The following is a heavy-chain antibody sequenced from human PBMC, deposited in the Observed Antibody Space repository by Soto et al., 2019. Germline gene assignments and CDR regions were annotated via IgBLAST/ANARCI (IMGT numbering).Heavy chain of an antibody. Sequence: PGESLKISCKGSGYSFTSYWIGWVRQMPGKGLEWMGIIYPGDSDTRYSPSFQGQVTISADKSISTAYLQWSSLKASDTAMYYCARRSSVGYCSSTSCSDAFDIWGQGTMVTVSS. D-gene: IGHD2-2*01. V-gene: IGHV5-51*01. CDR2: IYPGDSDT. CDR3: ARRSSVGYCSSTSCSDAFDI. CDR1: GYSFTSYW. J-gene: IGHJ3*02.